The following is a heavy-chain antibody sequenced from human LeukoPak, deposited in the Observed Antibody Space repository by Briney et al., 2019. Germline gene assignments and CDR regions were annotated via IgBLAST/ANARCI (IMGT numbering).Heavy chain of an antibody. CDR2: MYYSGTT. CDR1: GGSISSGIYY. J-gene: IGHJ4*02. V-gene: IGHV4-39*01. CDR3: ARHPPRDGSAFDY. Sequence: SETLPLTCTVSGGSISSGIYYWGWIRQPPGKGLEWIASMYYSGTTFYSPSLKSRVTISVDTSKNQLSLKLGSVTAADTAVYYCARHPPRDGSAFDYWGQGTLVTVSS.